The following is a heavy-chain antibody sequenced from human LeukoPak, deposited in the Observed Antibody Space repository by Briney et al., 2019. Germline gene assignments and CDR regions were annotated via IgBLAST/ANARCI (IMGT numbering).Heavy chain of an antibody. CDR2: IHTNTGNP. Sequence: ASVRVSCKASGNTFTRNVVNWVRQAPGQGLEWMGWIHTNTGNPTYAQAFTGRFVFSLDTSVSTAYLQINSLKAEDTAVYYCANTKFLKDAYDMWGQGTKVTVSS. J-gene: IGHJ3*02. CDR1: GNTFTRNV. V-gene: IGHV7-4-1*02. D-gene: IGHD2-8*01. CDR3: ANTKFLKDAYDM.